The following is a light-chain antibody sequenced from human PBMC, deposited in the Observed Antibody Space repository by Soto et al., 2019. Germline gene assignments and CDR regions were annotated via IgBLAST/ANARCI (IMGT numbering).Light chain of an antibody. J-gene: IGKJ1*01. Sequence: EIVMTQSPATLSVSPGEGATVSCRASQSVSSNFAWHQQQPDQARRLIIYGASTRATSIPARISGRGSGTESTLTISSLQPDDFATYYCQQYDVDSGTFGQGTKVDI. CDR2: GAS. CDR3: QQYDVDSGT. CDR1: QSVSSN. V-gene: IGKV3-15*01.